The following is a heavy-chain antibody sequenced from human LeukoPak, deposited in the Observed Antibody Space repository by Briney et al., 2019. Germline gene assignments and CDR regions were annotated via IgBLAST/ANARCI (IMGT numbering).Heavy chain of an antibody. V-gene: IGHV4-38-2*01. CDR3: ARHHIVVVPAASTPLLLPYYMDV. CDR2: IYHSGST. CDR1: GYSISSGYY. D-gene: IGHD2-2*01. J-gene: IGHJ6*03. Sequence: SETLSLACAVSGYSISSGYYWGWIRQPPGKGLEWIGSIYHSGSTYYNPSLKSRVTISVDTSKNQFSLKLSSVTAADTAVYYCARHHIVVVPAASTPLLLPYYMDVWGKGTTVTVSS.